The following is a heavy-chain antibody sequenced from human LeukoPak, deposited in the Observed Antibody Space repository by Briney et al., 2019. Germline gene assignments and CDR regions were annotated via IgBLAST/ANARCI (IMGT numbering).Heavy chain of an antibody. D-gene: IGHD1-14*01. CDR1: GYTFTDYH. J-gene: IGHJ4*02. Sequence: ASVKVSCKASGYTFTDYHIYWVRQAPGQGPEWMGWIHPNIGGRNYAQKSEGRVTMSRDTSISTVYMELSSLRSDDTAMYYCARLTGGSETNWGQGTLVTVSA. CDR2: IHPNIGGR. V-gene: IGHV1-2*02. CDR3: ARLTGGSETN.